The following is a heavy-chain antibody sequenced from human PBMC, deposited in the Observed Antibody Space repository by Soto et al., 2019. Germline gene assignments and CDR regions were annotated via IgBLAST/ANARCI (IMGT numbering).Heavy chain of an antibody. V-gene: IGHV1-69*02. CDR1: GGTFSSYT. CDR3: ASANIHTEVDF. J-gene: IGHJ4*02. Sequence: QVQLVQSGAEVKKPGSSVKVSCKASGGTFSSYTISWVRQAPGQGLERMGRIIPILGIANYAQKVQGRVTITADKSTNTAYMELSRLRSEDTAVYYCASANIHTEVDFWSQGTLVTVSA. CDR2: IIPILGIA.